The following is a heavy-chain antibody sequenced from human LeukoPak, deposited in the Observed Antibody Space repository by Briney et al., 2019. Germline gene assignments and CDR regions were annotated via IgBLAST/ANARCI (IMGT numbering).Heavy chain of an antibody. CDR1: GASISSYY. CDR3: AGSRWGRWFDP. Sequence: SETLSLTCSVSGASISSYYWSWMRQPPGKGLEWIGYISNSGSTNYNPSLKSRVTISVDTSKNQFSLNLNSMTAADTAVYYCAGSRWGRWFDPGAREPWSPSPQ. J-gene: IGHJ5*02. CDR2: ISNSGST. D-gene: IGHD7-27*01. V-gene: IGHV4-59*08.